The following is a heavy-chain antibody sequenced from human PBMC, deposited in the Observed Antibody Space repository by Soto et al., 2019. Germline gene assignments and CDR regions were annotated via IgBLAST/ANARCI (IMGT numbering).Heavy chain of an antibody. D-gene: IGHD6-19*01. CDR3: ARDIAVAGNDAFDI. CDR1: GYTFTSYD. Sequence: QVQLVQSGAEVKKPGASVKVSCKASGYTFTSYDINWARQATGQGLEWMGWMNPNSGNTGYAQKFQGRVTMTRNTSISTAYMELSSLRSEDTAVYYCARDIAVAGNDAFDIWGQGTMVTVSS. V-gene: IGHV1-8*01. J-gene: IGHJ3*02. CDR2: MNPNSGNT.